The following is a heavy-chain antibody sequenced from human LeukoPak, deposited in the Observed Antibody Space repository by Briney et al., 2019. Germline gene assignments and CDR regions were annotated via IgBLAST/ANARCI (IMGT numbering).Heavy chain of an antibody. J-gene: IGHJ4*02. D-gene: IGHD6-13*01. V-gene: IGHV1-46*01. CDR2: INPSGGST. Sequence: GASVNVSCTASGYTFTSYYMHWVRQAPGQGLEWMGIINPSGGSTSYAQKFQGRVTMTRDTSTSTVYMELSSLRSEDTAVYYCAREEGIAAEDYWGQGTLVTVSS. CDR1: GYTFTSYY. CDR3: AREEGIAAEDY.